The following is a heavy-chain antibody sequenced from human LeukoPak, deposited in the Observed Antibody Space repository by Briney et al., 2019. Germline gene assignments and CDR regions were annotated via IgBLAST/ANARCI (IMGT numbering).Heavy chain of an antibody. V-gene: IGHV3-53*01. D-gene: IGHD6-13*01. CDR3: ARVYSNHFDY. CDR2: IYSGGSK. Sequence: GGSLRLSCAASGFTVSSNYMSWVRQAPGRGLEWVSVIYSGGSKYYADSVQGRFTISRDNSKNTLYLQMNSLRAEDTAVYYCARVYSNHFDYWGQGTLVTVSS. J-gene: IGHJ4*02. CDR1: GFTVSSNY.